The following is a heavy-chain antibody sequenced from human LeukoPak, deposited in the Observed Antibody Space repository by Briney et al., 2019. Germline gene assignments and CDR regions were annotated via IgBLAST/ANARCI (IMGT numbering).Heavy chain of an antibody. CDR2: IYYSGST. D-gene: IGHD6-13*01. J-gene: IGHJ4*02. Sequence: SETLSFTCTVSGGSISSYYWSWIRQPPGKGLEWIGYIYYSGSTNYNPSLKSRVTISVDTSKNQFSLKLSSVTAADTALYYCARSGGYSSPLGYWGQGTLVTVSS. CDR3: ARSGGYSSPLGY. CDR1: GGSISSYY. V-gene: IGHV4-59*08.